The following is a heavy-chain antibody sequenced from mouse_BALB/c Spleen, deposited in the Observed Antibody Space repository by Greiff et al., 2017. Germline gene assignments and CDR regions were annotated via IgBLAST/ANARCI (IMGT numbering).Heavy chain of an antibody. V-gene: IGHV1-14*01. CDR1: GYTFTSYV. D-gene: IGHD2-4*01. CDR2: INTYNDGT. J-gene: IGHJ3*01. CDR3: ARAKDYDYDGAWFAY. Sequence: VQLQQSGPELVKPGASVKMSCKASGYTFTSYVMHWVKQKPGQGLEWIGYINTYNDGTKYNEKFKGKATLTSDKSSSTAYMELSSLTSEDSAVYYCARAKDYDYDGAWFAYWGQGTLVTVSA.